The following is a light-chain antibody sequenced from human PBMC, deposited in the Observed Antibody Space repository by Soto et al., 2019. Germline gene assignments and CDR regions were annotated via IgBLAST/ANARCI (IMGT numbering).Light chain of an antibody. CDR3: QQHINRLS. Sequence: EIVLTQSPATLSLSPGERATLSCRASQSVSNYLAWYQQKPGQAPRLLIYDASNRATGIPARFSGSGSGTDFTLTISTLEPEDFAVYYCQQHINRLSFGGRTKVEIK. CDR2: DAS. V-gene: IGKV3-11*01. J-gene: IGKJ4*01. CDR1: QSVSNY.